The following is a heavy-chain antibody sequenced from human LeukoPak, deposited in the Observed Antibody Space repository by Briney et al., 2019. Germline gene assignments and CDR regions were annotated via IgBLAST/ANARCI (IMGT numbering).Heavy chain of an antibody. J-gene: IGHJ6*02. CDR3: ARFGSSYMDHYYYGMDV. Sequence: SETLSLTCTVSGGSISSYYWSWIRQPPGKGLEWIGYIYYSGSTNYNPSLKSRVTISVDTSKNQFSLKLSSVTAADTAVYYCARFGSSYMDHYYYGMDVWGQGATVTVSS. CDR2: IYYSGST. V-gene: IGHV4-59*01. D-gene: IGHD6-13*01. CDR1: GGSISSYY.